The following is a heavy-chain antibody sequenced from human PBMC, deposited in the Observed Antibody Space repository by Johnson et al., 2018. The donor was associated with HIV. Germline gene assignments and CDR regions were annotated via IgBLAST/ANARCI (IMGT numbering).Heavy chain of an antibody. D-gene: IGHD6-19*01. CDR2: IKSKTDGGTT. Sequence: VQLVESGGGLVQPGGSLRLSCAASGFTFSSYWMSWVRQAPGKGLEWVGRIKSKTDGGTTDYAAPVKGRFTISRDASKNTLYLEMNSLRAEDTAVYYCARERGYSSVLWKLSEAAFDIWGQGTMVTVSS. CDR3: ARERGYSSVLWKLSEAAFDI. CDR1: GFTFSSYW. J-gene: IGHJ3*02. V-gene: IGHV3-15*01.